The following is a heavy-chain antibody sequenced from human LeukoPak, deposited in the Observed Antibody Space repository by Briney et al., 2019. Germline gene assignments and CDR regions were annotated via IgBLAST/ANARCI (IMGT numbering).Heavy chain of an antibody. CDR3: ARHVIRFLEWFNYFDY. CDR1: GGSFSGYY. D-gene: IGHD3-3*01. J-gene: IGHJ4*02. CDR2: INHSGST. V-gene: IGHV4-34*01. Sequence: PSETLSLTCAVYGGSFSGYYWSWIRQPPGKGLEWIGEINHSGSTNYNPSLKSRVTISVDTSKNQFSLKLSSVTAADTAVYYCARHVIRFLEWFNYFDYWGQGTLVTVSS.